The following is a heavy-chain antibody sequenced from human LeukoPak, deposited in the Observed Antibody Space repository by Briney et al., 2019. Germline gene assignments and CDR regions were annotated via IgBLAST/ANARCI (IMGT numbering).Heavy chain of an antibody. Sequence: SETLSLTCTVSGDSLSTDFWSWIRLPVGKGLEWIGDIYFSGNTKYNPSLKNRVTLSVDTSRDQVFLRLHSVTAADPAIYYCARGSTIVGNAFDIWGQGTMVTVSS. CDR1: GDSLSTDF. J-gene: IGHJ3*02. D-gene: IGHD1-26*01. CDR2: IYFSGNT. V-gene: IGHV4-4*07. CDR3: ARGSTIVGNAFDI.